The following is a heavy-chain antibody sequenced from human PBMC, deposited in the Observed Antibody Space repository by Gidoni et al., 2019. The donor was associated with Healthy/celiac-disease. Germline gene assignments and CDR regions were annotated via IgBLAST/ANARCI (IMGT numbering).Heavy chain of an antibody. CDR1: GFTVSRHS. CDR3: ASCLFGELWRGVDY. V-gene: IGHV3-48*02. D-gene: IGHD3-10*01. CDR2: ISSSSCTI. J-gene: IGHJ4*02. Sequence: EVQLVESRGGVVQPGGSLRLSCAGAGFTVSRHSMNWVRQAPRKGLEWVSYISSSSCTIYYADSVKSRCTISRDNAKNSLYLQMNSLRDEDTAVSYCASCLFGELWRGVDYWGQGTLVTVSS.